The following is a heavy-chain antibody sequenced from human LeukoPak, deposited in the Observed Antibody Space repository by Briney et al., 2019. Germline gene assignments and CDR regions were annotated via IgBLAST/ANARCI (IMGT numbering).Heavy chain of an antibody. CDR1: GYTFTNYA. CDR2: SSAYNGNT. D-gene: IGHD3-22*01. J-gene: IGHJ4*02. Sequence: ASVKVSCKASGYTFTNYAISWVRQAPGQGLEWMGWSSAYNGNTVYAQKFQGRVTMTTDTSTNTAYMDLRSLRSDDTAVYYCARSYYDSSGHLDCWGQGTLVTVSS. CDR3: ARSYYDSSGHLDC. V-gene: IGHV1-18*01.